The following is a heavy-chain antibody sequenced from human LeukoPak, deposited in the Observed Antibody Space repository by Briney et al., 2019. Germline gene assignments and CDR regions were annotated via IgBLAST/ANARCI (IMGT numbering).Heavy chain of an antibody. CDR3: ARAGMDTYYFDY. D-gene: IGHD1-14*01. V-gene: IGHV3-30-3*01. CDR2: ISYDGSNK. CDR1: GFTFSSYA. J-gene: IGHJ4*02. Sequence: GGSLRLSCAASGFTFSSYAMHWVRQAPGKGLEWVAVISYDGSNKYYADSVKGRFTISRDNSKNTLYLQMNSLRAEDTAVYYCARAGMDTYYFDYWGQGTLVTVSS.